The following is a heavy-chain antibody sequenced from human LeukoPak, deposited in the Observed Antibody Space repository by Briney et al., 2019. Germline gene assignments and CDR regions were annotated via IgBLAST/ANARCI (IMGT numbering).Heavy chain of an antibody. D-gene: IGHD3-9*01. CDR2: IYTSGST. Sequence: KPSETLSLTCTVSGGSISSYYWSWIRQPAGKGLEWIGRIYTSGSTNYNPSLKSRVTMSVDTSKNQFSLKLSSVTTADTAVYYCARDIKDYDILTGYGYYYYYMDVWGKGTTVTISS. CDR1: GGSISSYY. CDR3: ARDIKDYDILTGYGYYYYYMDV. J-gene: IGHJ6*03. V-gene: IGHV4-4*07.